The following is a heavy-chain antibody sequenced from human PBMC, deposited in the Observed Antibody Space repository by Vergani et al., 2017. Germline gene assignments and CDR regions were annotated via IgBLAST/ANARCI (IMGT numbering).Heavy chain of an antibody. CDR1: GFTFSSYS. V-gene: IGHV3-21*01. D-gene: IGHD5-18*01. CDR2: ISISSSYI. J-gene: IGHJ4*02. CDR3: VRDTGGNSYGFDY. Sequence: EVQLVESGGGLVKPGGSLRLSCAASGFTFSSYSMNWVQAPGKGPEWVSSISISSSYIYDEDSVKGRFTISGDNAKNSQYLQMNSLRAENTAVYYSVRDTGGNSYGFDYWGQGTLVTVSS.